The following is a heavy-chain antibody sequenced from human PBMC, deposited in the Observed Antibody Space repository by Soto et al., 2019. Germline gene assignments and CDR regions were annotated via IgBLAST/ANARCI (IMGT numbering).Heavy chain of an antibody. Sequence: QVQLVQSGAEVKKPGSSVKVSCKASGGTFSSYAISWVRQAPGQGREWMGGSIPIFGTANYAQKFQGRVTITADESTSTAYMELSSLRSEATAVYYCASWGPVVTAETNYFDYWGQGTLVTVSS. CDR3: ASWGPVVTAETNYFDY. CDR1: GGTFSSYA. D-gene: IGHD2-21*02. V-gene: IGHV1-69*01. J-gene: IGHJ4*02. CDR2: SIPIFGTA.